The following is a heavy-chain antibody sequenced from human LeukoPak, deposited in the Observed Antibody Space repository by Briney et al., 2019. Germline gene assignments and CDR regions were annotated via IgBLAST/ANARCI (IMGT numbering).Heavy chain of an antibody. CDR3: AKGTYDFWSGYHLSYFDY. CDR2: IWYDGSNK. Sequence: GGSLRLSCAASGFTFSSYGMHWVRQAPGKGLEWVAVIWYDGSNKYYADSVKGRFTISRDNSKNTLYLQMNSLRAEDTAVYYCAKGTYDFWSGYHLSYFDYWGQGTLVTVSS. J-gene: IGHJ4*02. V-gene: IGHV3-33*06. D-gene: IGHD3-3*01. CDR1: GFTFSSYG.